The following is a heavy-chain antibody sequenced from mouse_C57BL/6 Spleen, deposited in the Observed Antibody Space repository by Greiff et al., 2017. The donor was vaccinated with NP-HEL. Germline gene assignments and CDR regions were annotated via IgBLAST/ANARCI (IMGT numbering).Heavy chain of an antibody. D-gene: IGHD2-1*01. J-gene: IGHJ3*01. Sequence: VQLQQPGTELVKPGASVKLSCKASGYTFTSYWMHWVKQRPGQGLEWIGNINPSNGGTNYNEKFKSKATLTVDKSSSTAYMQLSSLTSEDSAVYYCARGGLYYGNWFAYWGQGTLVTVSA. CDR1: GYTFTSYW. V-gene: IGHV1-53*01. CDR3: ARGGLYYGNWFAY. CDR2: INPSNGGT.